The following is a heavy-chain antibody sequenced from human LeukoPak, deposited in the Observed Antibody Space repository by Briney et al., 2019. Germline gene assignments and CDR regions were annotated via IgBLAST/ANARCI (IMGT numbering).Heavy chain of an antibody. Sequence: AGGSLRLSCAASGFTFSSYGMHWVRQAPGKGLEWVAVISYDGSNKYYADSVKGRFTISRDNSKNTLYLQMNSLRAEDTAVYYRAKDSQPDYYDSSGYYPTPYFDYWGQGTLVTVSS. CDR1: GFTFSSYG. V-gene: IGHV3-30*18. D-gene: IGHD3-22*01. CDR2: ISYDGSNK. J-gene: IGHJ4*02. CDR3: AKDSQPDYYDSSGYYPTPYFDY.